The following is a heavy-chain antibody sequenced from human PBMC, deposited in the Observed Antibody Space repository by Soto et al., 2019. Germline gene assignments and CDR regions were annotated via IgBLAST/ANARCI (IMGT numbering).Heavy chain of an antibody. J-gene: IGHJ4*02. CDR2: IYYSGTT. CDR1: GGSISSSSYY. CDR3: ARHTPAIAISDH. D-gene: IGHD2-15*01. Sequence: QLQLQESGPGLVKPSETLSLTCTVSGGSISSSSYYWGWIRQPPGKGLEWIGSIYYSGTTYYNPSRPSRVTIPGDTSKTQCSRRRSSVAAADTAVYYCARHTPAIAISDHWGQGTLVTVSS. V-gene: IGHV4-39*01.